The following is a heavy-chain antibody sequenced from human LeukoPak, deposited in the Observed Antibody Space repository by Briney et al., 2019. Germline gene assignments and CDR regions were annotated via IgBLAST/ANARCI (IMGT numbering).Heavy chain of an antibody. Sequence: GGSLRLSCAASGFTVSNTYMSWVRQAPGKGLEWVSIIYGGGDTYYADSVKGRSTISRDNSENTLYLQMNSLGIDDTALYYCAREGNYGSLDXXGQGTLVTV. CDR3: AREGNYGSLDX. CDR1: GFTVSNTY. CDR2: IYGGGDT. J-gene: IGHJ5*02. D-gene: IGHD3-10*01. V-gene: IGHV3-53*05.